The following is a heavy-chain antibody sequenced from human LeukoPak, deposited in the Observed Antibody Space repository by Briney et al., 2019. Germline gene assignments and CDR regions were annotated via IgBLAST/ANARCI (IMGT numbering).Heavy chain of an antibody. Sequence: SETLSLTCAVYGGSFSGYYWSWIRQPPGKGLEWIGEINHSGSTNYNPSLKSRVTISVDTSKNQFSLKLSSVTAADTAVYYCARGRRLGNRPYHFDYWGQGTLVTVSS. CDR2: INHSGST. D-gene: IGHD1-14*01. CDR3: ARGRRLGNRPYHFDY. J-gene: IGHJ4*02. CDR1: GGSFSGYY. V-gene: IGHV4-34*01.